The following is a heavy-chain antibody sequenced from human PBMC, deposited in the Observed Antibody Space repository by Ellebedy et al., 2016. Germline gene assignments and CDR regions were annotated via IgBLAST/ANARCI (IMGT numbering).Heavy chain of an antibody. J-gene: IGHJ4*02. Sequence: SETLSLTCTVSGYSISSGYYWGWIRQPPGKGLEWIGSVYYSGTTYYNPSLKSRVTISQAKSKNQFSLKVSSVTAADTAVYYCVRVPSYTSSFYSDYWGQGTLVTVSS. CDR1: GYSISSGYY. CDR3: VRVPSYTSSFYSDY. V-gene: IGHV4-38-2*02. D-gene: IGHD6-19*01. CDR2: VYYSGTT.